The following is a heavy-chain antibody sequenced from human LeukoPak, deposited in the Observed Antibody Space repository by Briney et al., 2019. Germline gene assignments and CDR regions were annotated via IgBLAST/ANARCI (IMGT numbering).Heavy chain of an antibody. CDR2: ISYDGNNE. J-gene: IGHJ4*02. CDR3: ARGHPHGWELYLDY. Sequence: GGSLRLSCAASGFTFGAYAMHWVRQSPGKGLEWVALISYDGNNEWYADSVKGRFTASRDNSKDTLYLQMNSLRVEDTAVYYCARGHPHGWELYLDYWGQGTLVTVSS. CDR1: GFTFGAYA. V-gene: IGHV3-30*04. D-gene: IGHD1-26*01.